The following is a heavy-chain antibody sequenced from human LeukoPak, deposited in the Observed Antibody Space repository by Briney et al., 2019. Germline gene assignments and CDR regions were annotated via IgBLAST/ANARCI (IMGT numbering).Heavy chain of an antibody. J-gene: IGHJ3*02. V-gene: IGHV3-30*03. D-gene: IGHD3-22*01. Sequence: GGSLKLSCAASGFTFSSSVMHWVRQAPGKRLEWMAGISSDGNSEHFVDSVKGRLTISRDNSNNTLYLQMNSLRLEDTAVYYCAREGHSSGHCGAFDIWGQGTMITVYS. CDR2: ISSDGNSE. CDR1: GFTFSSSV. CDR3: AREGHSSGHCGAFDI.